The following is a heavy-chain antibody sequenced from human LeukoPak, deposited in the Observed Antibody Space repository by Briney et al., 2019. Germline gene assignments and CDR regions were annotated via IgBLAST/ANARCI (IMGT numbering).Heavy chain of an antibody. Sequence: SETLSLTCTVSGYSISGGYYWGWIRQPPGKGLEWIGSIYHSGSTYYNPSLKSRVTISVDTSKNQFSLKLSSVTAADTAVYYCAREGYYDSSGYWGQGTLVTVSS. J-gene: IGHJ4*02. CDR2: IYHSGST. V-gene: IGHV4-38-2*02. CDR3: AREGYYDSSGY. D-gene: IGHD3-22*01. CDR1: GYSISGGYY.